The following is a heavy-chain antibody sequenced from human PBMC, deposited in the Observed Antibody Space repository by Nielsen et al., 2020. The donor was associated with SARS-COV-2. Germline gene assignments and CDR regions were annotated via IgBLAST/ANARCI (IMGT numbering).Heavy chain of an antibody. CDR2: TRNKANSYTT. V-gene: IGHV3-72*01. J-gene: IGHJ6*02. CDR3: ARGSMVRGVTDYYYYGMDV. Sequence: WIRQPPGKGLEWVGRTRNKANSYTTEYAASVKGRFTISRDDSKNSLYLQMNSLRAEDTAVYYCARGSMVRGVTDYYYYGMDVWGQGTTVTVSS. D-gene: IGHD3-10*01.